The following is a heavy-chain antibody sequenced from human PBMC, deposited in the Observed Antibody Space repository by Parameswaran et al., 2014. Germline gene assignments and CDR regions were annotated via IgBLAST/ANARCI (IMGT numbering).Heavy chain of an antibody. D-gene: IGHD4-17*01. CDR3: ARHSHVTVTTNPYYFDY. CDR2: INPGNGSP. Sequence: WVRQAPGQGLEWMGWINPGNGSPSYAKKFQGRFTMTRDMSTTTAYTDLSSLTSEDMAVYYYARHSHVTVTTNPYYFDYWGQGTLVTVSS. J-gene: IGHJ4*02. V-gene: IGHV1-38-4*01.